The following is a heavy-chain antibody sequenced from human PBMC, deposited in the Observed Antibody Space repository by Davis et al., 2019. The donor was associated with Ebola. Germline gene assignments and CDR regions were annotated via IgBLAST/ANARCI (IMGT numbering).Heavy chain of an antibody. V-gene: IGHV3-21*01. CDR3: ARDYWGGSYYYFDY. Sequence: GESLKISCAASGFTFSSYSMNWVRQAPGKGLEWVSSISSSSSYIYYADSVKGRFTISRDNAKNSLYLQMNSLRAEDTAVYYCARDYWGGSYYYFDYWGQGTLVTVPS. J-gene: IGHJ4*02. D-gene: IGHD1-26*01. CDR1: GFTFSSYS. CDR2: ISSSSSYI.